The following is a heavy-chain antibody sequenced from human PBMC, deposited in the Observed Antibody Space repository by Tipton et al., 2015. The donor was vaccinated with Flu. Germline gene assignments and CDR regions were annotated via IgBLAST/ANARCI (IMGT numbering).Heavy chain of an antibody. Sequence: QSGPEVKKPGESLKISCKGSGYSFTSYWIGWVRQMPGKGLEWMGIIYPGDSDTRYSPSFQGQVTISADKSISTAYLQWSSLKASDTAMYYCARSKESITMVRGVIIPGYYYYYMDVWGKGTTVTVSS. CDR1: GYSFTSYW. V-gene: IGHV5-51*01. CDR3: ARSKESITMVRGVIIPGYYYYYMDV. D-gene: IGHD3-10*01. J-gene: IGHJ6*03. CDR2: IYPGDSDT.